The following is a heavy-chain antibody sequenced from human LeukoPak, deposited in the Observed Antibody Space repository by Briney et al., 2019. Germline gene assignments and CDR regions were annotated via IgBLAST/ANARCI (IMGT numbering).Heavy chain of an antibody. CDR2: IRQDGSET. V-gene: IGHV3-7*01. CDR3: ARGSTNYGNWFDP. D-gene: IGHD3-16*01. J-gene: IGHJ5*02. CDR1: GFIFSIYW. Sequence: GGSLRLSCAASGFIFSIYWMQWVRQAPGKGLEWVANIRQDGSETYYVDSVRGRFIISRDNARNSLYLEMNSPRADDTAVYYCARGSTNYGNWFDPWGQGTLVTVSS.